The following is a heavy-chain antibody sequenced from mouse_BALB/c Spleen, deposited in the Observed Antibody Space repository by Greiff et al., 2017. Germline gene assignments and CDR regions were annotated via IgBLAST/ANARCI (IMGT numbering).Heavy chain of an antibody. CDR3: TRDSDY. CDR2: IYPSDSYT. V-gene: IGHV1-69*02. Sequence: QVQLQQSGAELVRPGASVKLSCKASGYTFTSYWINWVKQRPGQGLEWIGNIYPSDSYTNYNQKFKDKATLTVDKSSSTAYMQLSSPTSEDSAVYYCTRDSDYWGQGTTLTVSS. J-gene: IGHJ2*01. CDR1: GYTFTSYW.